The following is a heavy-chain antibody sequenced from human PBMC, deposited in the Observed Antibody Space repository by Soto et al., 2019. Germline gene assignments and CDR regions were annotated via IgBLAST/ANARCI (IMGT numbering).Heavy chain of an antibody. CDR3: ARQADYNILTGYFYYFDY. Sequence: LGESLKISCNSSGYSFTDYCIGWVLQMPGKGLEWMGIIYPGDSDARYSPSFQGQVTISVDTSINTAFLRWNSLTASDTAMYYCARQADYNILTGYFYYFDYWGQGSLVTXS. J-gene: IGHJ4*02. CDR1: GYSFTDYC. V-gene: IGHV5-51*01. D-gene: IGHD3-9*01. CDR2: IYPGDSDA.